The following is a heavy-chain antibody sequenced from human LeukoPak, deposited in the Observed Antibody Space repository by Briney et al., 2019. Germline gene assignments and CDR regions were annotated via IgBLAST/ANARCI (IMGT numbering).Heavy chain of an antibody. J-gene: IGHJ4*02. CDR1: GGTFSSYA. V-gene: IGHV1-69*04. Sequence: SVKVSCKASGGTFSSYAISWVRQAPGQGHEWMGRIIPILGIANYAQKFQGRVTITADKSTSTAYMELSSLRSEDTAVYYCARDYGDINDYWGQGTLVTVSS. D-gene: IGHD3-10*01. CDR2: IIPILGIA. CDR3: ARDYGDINDY.